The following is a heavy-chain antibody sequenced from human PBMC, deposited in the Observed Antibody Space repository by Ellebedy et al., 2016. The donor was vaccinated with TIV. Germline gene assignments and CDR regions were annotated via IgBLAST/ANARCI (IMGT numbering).Heavy chain of an antibody. CDR2: ISSSSSNI. D-gene: IGHD4-23*01. CDR1: RLTFSRYE. V-gene: IGHV3-48*04. J-gene: IGHJ4*02. CDR3: AKCPGGSPYYFDH. Sequence: GESLKISCAVSRLTFSRYEMSWVRQAPGKGLEWISYISSSSSNIYYADSVKGRFTISRDNAKNSLFLQMNGLRAEDTAVYYCAKCPGGSPYYFDHWGQGTLVAVSS.